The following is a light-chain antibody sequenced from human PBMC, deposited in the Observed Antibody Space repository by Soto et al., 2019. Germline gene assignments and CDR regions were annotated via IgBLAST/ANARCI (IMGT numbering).Light chain of an antibody. CDR3: GAWDSSLSAWS. J-gene: IGLJ2*01. CDR2: ENN. Sequence: QSVLTQPPSVSAAPGQRVTISCSGSTSNIENNYLSWYQQLPGTAPKLLIYENNKRPSGIPDRFSGSKSDTSATLGITGLQTGDEADYYCGAWDSSLSAWSFGGGTKLTVL. CDR1: TSNIENNY. V-gene: IGLV1-51*02.